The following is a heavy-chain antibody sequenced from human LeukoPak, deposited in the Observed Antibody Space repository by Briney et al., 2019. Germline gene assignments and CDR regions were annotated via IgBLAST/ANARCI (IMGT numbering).Heavy chain of an antibody. CDR3: ARGNYYGMDV. J-gene: IGHJ6*02. V-gene: IGHV4-34*01. Sequence: SETLSLTCAVYGGSFSGYYWSWIRQPPGEGLEWIGEINHSGSTNYNPSLKSRVTISVDTSKNQFSLKLSSVTAADTAVYYCARGNYYGMDVWGQGTTVTVSS. CDR1: GGSFSGYY. CDR2: INHSGST.